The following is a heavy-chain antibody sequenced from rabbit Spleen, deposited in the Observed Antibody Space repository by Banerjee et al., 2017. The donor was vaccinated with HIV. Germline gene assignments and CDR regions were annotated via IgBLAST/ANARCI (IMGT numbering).Heavy chain of an antibody. CDR2: LTEPIFGTT. V-gene: IGHV1S40*01. CDR1: GFSFSTSYY. D-gene: IGHD6-1*01. Sequence: QSLEESGGDLVKPEGSLTLTCTASGFSFSTSYYMTWVRQAPGKGLERIGLTEPIFGTTYYANWVNGRFTISSHNAQNTLYLQLKSLTAADTATYFCARVGGVGVYGYATLWGPGTLVTVS. CDR3: ARVGGVGVYGYATL. J-gene: IGHJ4*01.